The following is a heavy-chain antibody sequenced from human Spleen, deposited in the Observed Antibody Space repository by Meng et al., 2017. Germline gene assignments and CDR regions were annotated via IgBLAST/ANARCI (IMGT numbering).Heavy chain of an antibody. D-gene: IGHD3-10*01. CDR1: GYTFTSYY. J-gene: IGHJ5*02. Sequence: QVQLVQSGAEVKKPGASVKVSCKASGYTFTSYYMHWVRQAPGQGLEWMGWINTNTGNPTYDPGFTRRFVFSLDTSVSTTYLQISSLKAEDTAVYYCVKDGPGWFDPWGQGTLVTVSS. CDR3: VKDGPGWFDP. V-gene: IGHV7-4-1*02. CDR2: INTNTGNP.